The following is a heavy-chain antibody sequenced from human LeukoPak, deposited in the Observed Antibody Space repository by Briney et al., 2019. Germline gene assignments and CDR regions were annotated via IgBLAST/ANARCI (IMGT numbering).Heavy chain of an antibody. D-gene: IGHD3-3*01. V-gene: IGHV3-23*01. J-gene: IGHJ4*02. CDR1: GFTFSSYA. CDR2: ISGSGGST. Sequence: GGSLRLSCAASGFTFSSYAMSWVRQAPGKGLEWVSAISGSGGSTYYADSVKGRFTISRDNSKNTLYLQMNSLRAEDTAVYYCAKLEGYYDFWSGYSDYWGQGTLVTVSS. CDR3: AKLEGYYDFWSGYSDY.